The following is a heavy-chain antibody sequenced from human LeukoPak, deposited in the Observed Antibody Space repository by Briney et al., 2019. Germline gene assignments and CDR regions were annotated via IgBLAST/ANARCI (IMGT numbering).Heavy chain of an antibody. CDR2: ISGSGGST. V-gene: IGHV3-23*01. J-gene: IGHJ6*03. D-gene: IGHD3-3*01. CDR1: GFTFNNYG. Sequence: PGGTLRLSCGASGFTFNNYGMNWVRQAPGKGREGVSAISGSGGSTYYADSVKCRFTISRDNSKNTLYLQMNSLRAEDTAVYYCARGGDFWSGYSRGYYMDVWGKGPTVTISS. CDR3: ARGGDFWSGYSRGYYMDV.